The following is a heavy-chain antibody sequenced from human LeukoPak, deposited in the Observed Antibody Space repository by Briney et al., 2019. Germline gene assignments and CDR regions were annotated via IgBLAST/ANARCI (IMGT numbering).Heavy chain of an antibody. CDR1: GGSISSRSDY. J-gene: IGHJ6*03. Sequence: ASETLCLTCTASGGSISSRSDYWGWIRQTPGKGQEWIGNLDSSGSTYYNPSLKSRVTISVGTSKNQFSLNLRSVTVADTAIYFCSRSHDYGGLYFYYYMDVWGKGTTVTVSS. V-gene: IGHV4-39*01. D-gene: IGHD4-23*01. CDR3: SRSHDYGGLYFYYYMDV. CDR2: LDSSGST.